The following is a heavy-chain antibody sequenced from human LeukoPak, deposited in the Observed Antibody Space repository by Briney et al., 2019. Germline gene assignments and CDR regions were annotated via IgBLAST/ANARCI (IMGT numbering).Heavy chain of an antibody. V-gene: IGHV4-39*01. CDR1: GGSISSSSYY. J-gene: IGHJ4*02. Sequence: PSETLSLTCTVSGGSISSSSYYWGWIRQPPGKGLEWIGSIYYSGSTYYNPSLKSRVTISVDTSKNQFSLKLSSVTAADTAVYYCTSLGTGSGWYQPFDYWGQGTLVTVSS. CDR2: IYYSGST. CDR3: TSLGTGSGWYQPFDY. D-gene: IGHD6-13*01.